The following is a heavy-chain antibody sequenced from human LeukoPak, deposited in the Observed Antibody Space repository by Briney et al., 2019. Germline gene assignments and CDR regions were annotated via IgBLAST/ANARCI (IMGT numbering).Heavy chain of an antibody. D-gene: IGHD3-10*01. CDR1: GGSISSSSYY. V-gene: IGHV4-39*07. CDR3: ARTGWFGEPEGWFDP. J-gene: IGHJ5*02. CDR2: IYYSGST. Sequence: ETLSLTCTVSGGSISSSSYYWGWIRQPPGKGLEWIGSIYYSGSTYYNPSLKSRVTISVDTSKNQFSLKLSSVTAADTAVYYCARTGWFGEPEGWFDPWGQGTLVTVSS.